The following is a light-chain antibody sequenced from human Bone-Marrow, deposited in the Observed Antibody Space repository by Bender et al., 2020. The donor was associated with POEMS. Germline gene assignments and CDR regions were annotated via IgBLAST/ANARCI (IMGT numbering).Light chain of an antibody. Sequence: QSVLTQPPSASGTPGQRVTISCSGSNSNIGTNAVNWYQQFPGTAPKLLIYSDNQRPSGVPDRFYACKSGTSASLAISGLQSEDEAEYYCAEWDAGLSGGVLGGGTKLTV. CDR1: NSNIGTNA. V-gene: IGLV1-44*01. J-gene: IGLJ3*02. CDR3: AEWDAGLSGGV. CDR2: SDN.